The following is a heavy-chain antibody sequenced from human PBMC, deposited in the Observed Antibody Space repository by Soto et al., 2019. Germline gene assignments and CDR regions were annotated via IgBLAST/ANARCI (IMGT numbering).Heavy chain of an antibody. J-gene: IGHJ6*02. CDR2: INPSGGST. CDR1: GYTFTSYY. V-gene: IGHV1-46*01. CDR3: ARDAGVVPAAILGAGFLDV. D-gene: IGHD2-2*02. Sequence: ASVKVSCKASGYTFTSYYMHWVRQAPGQGLEWMGIINPSGGSTSYAQKFQGRVTMTRDTSTSTVYMELSSLRSEDTAVYYCARDAGVVPAAILGAGFLDVWGQGTTVTVSS.